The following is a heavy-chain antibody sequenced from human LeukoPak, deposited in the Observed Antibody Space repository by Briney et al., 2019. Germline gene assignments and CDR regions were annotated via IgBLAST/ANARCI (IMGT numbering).Heavy chain of an antibody. Sequence: GGSLRLSCAASGFTFSSYAMSWVRQAPGKGLEWVLAISGSGGSTYYADSVKGRFTISRDNSKNTLYLQMNSLRAEDTAVYYCAKWRAIGGSGFYFDYWGQGTLVTVSS. CDR3: AKWRAIGGSGFYFDY. V-gene: IGHV3-23*01. CDR2: ISGSGGST. J-gene: IGHJ4*02. CDR1: GFTFSSYA. D-gene: IGHD6-19*01.